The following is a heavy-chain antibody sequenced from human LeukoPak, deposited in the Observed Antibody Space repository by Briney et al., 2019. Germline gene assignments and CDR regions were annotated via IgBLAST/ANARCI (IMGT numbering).Heavy chain of an antibody. CDR3: ATPRGDYYYGMDV. D-gene: IGHD4-23*01. V-gene: IGHV3-23*01. CDR2: ISGSGGTT. J-gene: IGHJ6*02. Sequence: GGSLRLSCAASGFTFGNYAMSWVRQAPGKGLEWVSGISGSGGTTYYADSVKGRFTTSRDNAKNTLYLQMNSLRAEDTAVYYCATPRGDYYYGMDVWGLGTTVTVSS. CDR1: GFTFGNYA.